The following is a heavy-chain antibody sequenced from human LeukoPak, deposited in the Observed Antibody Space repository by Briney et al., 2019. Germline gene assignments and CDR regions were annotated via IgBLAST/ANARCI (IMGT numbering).Heavy chain of an antibody. J-gene: IGHJ4*02. CDR2: ISHDETYK. Sequence: SCKVSGYTLTELSMHWVRQAPGKGLEWVAVISHDETYKNYADSVKGRFTISRDNSKNTLYLQMNSLRAEDTAVYYCARDQVRMQLWLFDYWGQGTLVTVSS. D-gene: IGHD5-18*01. V-gene: IGHV3-30*03. CDR1: GYTLTELS. CDR3: ARDQVRMQLWLFDY.